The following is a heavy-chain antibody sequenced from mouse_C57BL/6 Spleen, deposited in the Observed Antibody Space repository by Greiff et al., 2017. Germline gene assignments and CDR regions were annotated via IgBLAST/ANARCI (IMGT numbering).Heavy chain of an antibody. V-gene: IGHV1-55*01. CDR2: IYPGSGST. J-gene: IGHJ2*01. D-gene: IGHD1-1*01. CDR3: ARGTTVVHY. Sequence: QVHVKQPGAELVKPGASVKMSCKASGYTFTSYWITWVKQRPGQGLEWIGDIYPGSGSTNYNEKFKSKATLTVDTSSSTAYMQLSSLTSEDSAVYYCARGTTVVHYWGQGTTLTVSS. CDR1: GYTFTSYW.